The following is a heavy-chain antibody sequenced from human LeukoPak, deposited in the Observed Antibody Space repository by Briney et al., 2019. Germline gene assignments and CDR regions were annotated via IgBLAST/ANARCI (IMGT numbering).Heavy chain of an antibody. V-gene: IGHV3-43*01. CDR1: GFTFDDYT. D-gene: IGHD1-26*01. J-gene: IGHJ4*02. Sequence: PGGSLRLSCAASGFTFDDYTMHWVRQTPGKGLEWVSLISWDGGSTYYADSVKGRFTISRDNSKNSLYLQMNSLRTEDTALYYCAKGHIVGAITEFDYWGQETLVTVSS. CDR2: ISWDGGST. CDR3: AKGHIVGAITEFDY.